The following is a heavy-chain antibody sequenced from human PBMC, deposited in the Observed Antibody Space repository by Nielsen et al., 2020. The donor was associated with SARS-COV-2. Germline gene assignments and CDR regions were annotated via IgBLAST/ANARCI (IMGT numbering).Heavy chain of an antibody. V-gene: IGHV3-11*01. D-gene: IGHD3-22*01. J-gene: IGHJ4*02. Sequence: GESLKISCAASGFTFSDYYMSWIRQAPGKGLEWVSYISSSGSTIYYADSVKGRFTISRDNSKNTLYLQMNSLRAEDTALYYCAKDIHSSGYLDYWGQGTLVTVSS. CDR3: AKDIHSSGYLDY. CDR2: ISSSGSTI. CDR1: GFTFSDYY.